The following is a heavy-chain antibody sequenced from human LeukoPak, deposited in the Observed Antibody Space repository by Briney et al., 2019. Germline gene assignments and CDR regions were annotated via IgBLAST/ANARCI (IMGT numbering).Heavy chain of an antibody. CDR3: ARPSIAARYQFY. CDR2: ISGRDSTT. D-gene: IGHD6-6*01. CDR1: GFTFSSYA. J-gene: IGHJ4*02. Sequence: GGSLRLSCAASGFTFSSYAMSWVRQAPGKGLEWVSGISGRDSTTYYADSVKGRFTISRDNSKNTLHLQMNSLRAEDTAVYYCARPSIAARYQFYWGQGTLVTVSS. V-gene: IGHV3-23*01.